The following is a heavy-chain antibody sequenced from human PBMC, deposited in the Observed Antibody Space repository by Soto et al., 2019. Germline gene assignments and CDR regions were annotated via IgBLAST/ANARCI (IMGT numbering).Heavy chain of an antibody. CDR3: ARDLGYCSGGSCHFDY. V-gene: IGHV1-2*04. J-gene: IGHJ4*02. Sequence: ASVKVSCKASGYTFTGYYIHWVRQAPGQGLEWMGWINPNSGGTNYAQKFQGWVTMTRDTSISTAYMELSRLRSDDTAVYYCARDLGYCSGGSCHFDYWGQGTLVTVSS. CDR2: INPNSGGT. CDR1: GYTFTGYY. D-gene: IGHD2-15*01.